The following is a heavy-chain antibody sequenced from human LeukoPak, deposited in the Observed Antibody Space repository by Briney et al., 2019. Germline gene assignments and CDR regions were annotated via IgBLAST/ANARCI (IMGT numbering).Heavy chain of an antibody. CDR2: ISAYNGNT. V-gene: IGHV1-18*01. CDR3: ARDRRYYDSSGYYYNWFDP. J-gene: IGHJ5*02. D-gene: IGHD3-22*01. Sequence: GASVKVSCKASGYTFTSYGISWVRQAPGQGLEWMGWISAYNGNTNYAQKLQGRVTMTTDTSTSTAYMELRSLRSDDTAVYYCARDRRYYDSSGYYYNWFDPWGQGTLVTVSS. CDR1: GYTFTSYG.